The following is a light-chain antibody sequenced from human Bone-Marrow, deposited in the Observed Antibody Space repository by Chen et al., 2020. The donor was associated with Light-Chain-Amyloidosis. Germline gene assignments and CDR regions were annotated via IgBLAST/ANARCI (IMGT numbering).Light chain of an antibody. CDR2: DDS. V-gene: IGLV3-21*02. CDR3: QVWERSSDRPV. Sequence: SYVLTQPSSVSVAPGQTATIACGGNNIGSTSVHWYQQTPGQAPLLVVYDDSDRPSGLPERWTGSTSGNTATVTHGGDEAGDEADYYCQVWERSSDRPVFGGGTKLSVL. J-gene: IGLJ3*02. CDR1: NIGSTS.